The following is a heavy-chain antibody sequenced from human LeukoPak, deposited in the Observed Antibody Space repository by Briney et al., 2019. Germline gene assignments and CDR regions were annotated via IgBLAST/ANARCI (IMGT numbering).Heavy chain of an antibody. Sequence: SETLSLTCAVYGGSFSGYNWSWIRQPPGKGLEWIGEINHNGSTNYNPSLKSRVTISVDTSKNQFSLKLSSVTAADTAVYCCATRKRSGYSSTSCLLNWFDPWGQGTLVTVSS. V-gene: IGHV4-34*01. CDR1: GGSFSGYN. D-gene: IGHD2-2*01. CDR2: INHNGST. CDR3: ATRKRSGYSSTSCLLNWFDP. J-gene: IGHJ5*02.